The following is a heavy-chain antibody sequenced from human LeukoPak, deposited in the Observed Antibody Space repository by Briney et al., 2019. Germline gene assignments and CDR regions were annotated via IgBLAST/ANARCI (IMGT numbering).Heavy chain of an antibody. D-gene: IGHD4-23*01. CDR3: ARVPYGGNSFDY. V-gene: IGHV4-34*01. J-gene: IGHJ4*02. Sequence: PSETLSLTCAVYGGSFSGYYWSWIRQPPGKGLEWIGEINHSGSTNYNPSLKSRVTISVDTSKNQFSLKLSSVTAADTAVYYCARVPYGGNSFDYWGQGTLVTVSS. CDR1: GGSFSGYY. CDR2: INHSGST.